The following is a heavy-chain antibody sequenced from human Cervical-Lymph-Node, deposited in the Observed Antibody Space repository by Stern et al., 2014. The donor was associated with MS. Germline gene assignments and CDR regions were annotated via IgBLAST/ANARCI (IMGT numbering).Heavy chain of an antibody. V-gene: IGHV1-69*01. Sequence: QVQLGQSGAEVKKPGSSVKVSCKASGGTFRNYGISWVRQAPGQGLEWMGGIIPLFGTANYAHKFQGRVTITADESTNTAYMELSSLRAEDTAMYYCARDSLVGATEERYAMDVWGQGTTVTVSS. CDR1: GGTFRNYG. J-gene: IGHJ6*02. D-gene: IGHD1-26*01. CDR2: IIPLFGTA. CDR3: ARDSLVGATEERYAMDV.